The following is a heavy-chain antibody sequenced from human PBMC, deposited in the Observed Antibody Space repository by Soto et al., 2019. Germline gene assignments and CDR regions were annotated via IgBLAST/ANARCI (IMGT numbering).Heavy chain of an antibody. Sequence: PSETLSLTCTFSCGSISSYYWSWIRQPPGKGLEWIGYIYYSGSTNYNPSLKSRVTISVDTSKNQFSLKLSSVTAADTAVYYCAKGTAAAGIPPPGPFDPWGQGTLVTVSS. J-gene: IGHJ5*02. CDR2: IYYSGST. CDR1: CGSISSYY. CDR3: AKGTAAAGIPPPGPFDP. D-gene: IGHD6-13*01. V-gene: IGHV4-59*01.